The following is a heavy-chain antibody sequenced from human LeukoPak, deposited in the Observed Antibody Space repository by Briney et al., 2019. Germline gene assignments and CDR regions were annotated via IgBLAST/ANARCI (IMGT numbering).Heavy chain of an antibody. D-gene: IGHD6-19*01. Sequence: PGGSLRLSCAASGFTFSSYAMSWVRQAPGKGLEWVSAISGSGGSTYYADSVKGRFTISGDNSKNTLYLQMNSLRAEDTAVYYCAKDLEEAVAGTWDYWGQGTLVTVSS. CDR3: AKDLEEAVAGTWDY. J-gene: IGHJ4*02. CDR1: GFTFSSYA. CDR2: ISGSGGST. V-gene: IGHV3-23*01.